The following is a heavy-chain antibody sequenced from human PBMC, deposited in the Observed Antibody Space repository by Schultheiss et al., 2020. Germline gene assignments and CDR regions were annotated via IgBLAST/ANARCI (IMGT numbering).Heavy chain of an antibody. J-gene: IGHJ4*02. Sequence: GGSLRLSCAASGFTFSDYYMSWIRQAPGKGLEWVSGISGSGGSTYYADSVKGRFTISRDNSKNTLYLQMNSLRAEDTAVYYCAKVASIAARPGLFDYWGQGTLVTVSS. CDR1: GFTFSDYY. V-gene: IGHV3-23*01. D-gene: IGHD6-6*01. CDR2: ISGSGGST. CDR3: AKVASIAARPGLFDY.